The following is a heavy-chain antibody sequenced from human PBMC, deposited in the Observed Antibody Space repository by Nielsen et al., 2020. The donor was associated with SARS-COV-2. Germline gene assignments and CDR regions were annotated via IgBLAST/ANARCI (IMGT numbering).Heavy chain of an antibody. D-gene: IGHD2-15*01. CDR1: GFIFSNYR. J-gene: IGHJ6*02. CDR3: ASARDCGGSTCFSHPYYGMDV. CDR2: INPDDSKT. Sequence: GESLKISCAASGFIFSNYRMHWVRQAPGKGLVWVSHINPDDSKTTYADSVKGRFTISRDNAKNTLYLQMNSLRVEDTAAYYCASARDCGGSTCFSHPYYGMDVWGQGTTVSVSS. V-gene: IGHV3-74*03.